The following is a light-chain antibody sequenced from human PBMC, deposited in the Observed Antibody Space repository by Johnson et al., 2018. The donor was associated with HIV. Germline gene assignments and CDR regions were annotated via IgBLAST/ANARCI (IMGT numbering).Light chain of an antibody. CDR1: SSNIGNNY. CDR3: GTWDSSLTAGV. Sequence: HSVLTQPPSVSAAPGQKVTVSCSGSSSNIGNNYVSWYQQFPGTAPKLLIYDNNKRPSGIPDRFSGSKSGTSATLGITGLQTGDEADYYCGTWDSSLTAGVFGTGTKVTGL. J-gene: IGLJ1*01. CDR2: DNN. V-gene: IGLV1-51*01.